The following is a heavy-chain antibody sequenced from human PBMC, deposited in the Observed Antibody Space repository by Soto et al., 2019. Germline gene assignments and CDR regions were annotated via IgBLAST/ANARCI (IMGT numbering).Heavy chain of an antibody. D-gene: IGHD2-8*02. Sequence: VESLLIYCQCSGYAFSSSWIAWVRQMPGKGLEWMGIIYPVDSETRYSPSFQGQVTISVDKSITTAYLPWSSLKASDTALYYCARGYGTDTRWDPCSEYWGQGIWVTVSS. J-gene: IGHJ4*02. CDR2: IYPVDSET. CDR3: ARGYGTDTRWDPCSEY. CDR1: GYAFSSSW. V-gene: IGHV5-51*01.